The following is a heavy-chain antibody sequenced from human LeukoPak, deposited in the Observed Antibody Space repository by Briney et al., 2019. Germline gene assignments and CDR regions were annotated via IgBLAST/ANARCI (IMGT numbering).Heavy chain of an antibody. CDR2: ISYDGSNK. CDR1: GFTFSSFS. J-gene: IGHJ4*02. D-gene: IGHD3-10*02. V-gene: IGHV3-30-3*01. Sequence: GGSLRLSCAASGFTFSSFSMNWVRQAPGKGLEWVAVISYDGSNKYYADSVKGRFTISRDNSKNTLYLQMNSLRAEDTAVYYCARVFVRLVDYWGQGTLVTVSS. CDR3: ARVFVRLVDY.